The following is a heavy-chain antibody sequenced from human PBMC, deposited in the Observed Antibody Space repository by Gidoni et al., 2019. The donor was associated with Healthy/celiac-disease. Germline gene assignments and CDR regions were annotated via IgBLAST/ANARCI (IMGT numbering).Heavy chain of an antibody. CDR3: AAGLILGYCSSTSCYI. Sequence: EVQLLESGGGLVQPGGSLRLSCAASGFTFSSYAMSWVRQAPGKGLEWVSAISGSGGSTYYADSVKGRFTISRDNSKNTLYLQMNSLRAEDTAVYYCAAGLILGYCSSTSCYIWGQGTLVTVSS. CDR1: GFTFSSYA. V-gene: IGHV3-23*01. D-gene: IGHD2-2*02. J-gene: IGHJ4*02. CDR2: ISGSGGST.